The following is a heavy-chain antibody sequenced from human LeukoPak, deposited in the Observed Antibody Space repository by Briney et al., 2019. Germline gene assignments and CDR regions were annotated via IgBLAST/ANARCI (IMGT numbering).Heavy chain of an antibody. J-gene: IGHJ3*02. CDR2: IYHSGST. Sequence: GSLRLSCAASGFTFSSYGMHWVRQAPGKGLEWIGSIYHSGSTYYNPSLKSRVTISVDTSKNQFSLKLSSVTAADTVVYYCARIDAFDIWGQGTMVTVSS. CDR3: ARIDAFDI. V-gene: IGHV4-38-2*01. CDR1: GFTFSSYG.